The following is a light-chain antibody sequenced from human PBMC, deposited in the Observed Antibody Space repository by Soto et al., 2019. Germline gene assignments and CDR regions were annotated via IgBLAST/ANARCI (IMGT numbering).Light chain of an antibody. CDR2: DVS. J-gene: IGLJ2*01. CDR3: SSYTSSSTLGHVV. V-gene: IGLV2-14*01. Sequence: QSALTQPRSVSGSPGQSVTISCTGTSSDVGGYNYVSWYQQHPGKAPKLMIYDVSNRPSGVSNRFSGSKSGNTASLTISGLQAEDEADYYCSSYTSSSTLGHVVFGGGTKLTVL. CDR1: SSDVGGYNY.